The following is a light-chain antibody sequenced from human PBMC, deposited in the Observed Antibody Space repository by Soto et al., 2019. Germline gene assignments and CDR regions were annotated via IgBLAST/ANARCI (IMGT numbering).Light chain of an antibody. CDR3: QQRSNWPT. Sequence: ESVLTQSPATLSLSPVERATLSCRASQSVSSYLAWYQQKPGQAPRLLIYDASNRATGIPARFSGSGSGTDFTLTISSLEPEDFAVYYCQQRSNWPTFGQGTRLEIK. V-gene: IGKV3-11*01. J-gene: IGKJ5*01. CDR1: QSVSSY. CDR2: DAS.